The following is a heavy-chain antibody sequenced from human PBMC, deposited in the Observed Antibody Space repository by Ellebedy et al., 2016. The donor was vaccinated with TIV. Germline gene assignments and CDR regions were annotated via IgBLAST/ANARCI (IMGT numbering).Heavy chain of an antibody. V-gene: IGHV3-33*01. CDR2: IWSDGNNK. Sequence: GGSLRLXXVASGFTFNSYGMHWVRQAPGKGLEWVALIWSDGNNKLYVDSVKGRFTISRDNSKNTLYLQVNSLRVEDTAVFYCARDHVMGSYWGQGTLVSVSS. CDR3: ARDHVMGSY. J-gene: IGHJ4*02. D-gene: IGHD3-10*01. CDR1: GFTFNSYG.